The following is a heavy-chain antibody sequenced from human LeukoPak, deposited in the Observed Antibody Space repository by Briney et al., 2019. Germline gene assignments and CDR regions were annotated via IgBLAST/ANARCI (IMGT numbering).Heavy chain of an antibody. D-gene: IGHD6-19*01. CDR1: GDSFSSNSAA. CDR2: THYRSKWYN. J-gene: IGHJ5*02. V-gene: IGHV6-1*01. CDR3: ARDPPSYSSGWSNWFDP. Sequence: SQTLSLTCAISGDSFSSNSAAWNWIRQSPSRGLEWLGRTHYRSKWYNDYAVSVKSLITINPDTSKNQFSLQLNSVTPEDTAVYYCARDPPSYSSGWSNWFDPWGQGTLVTVSS.